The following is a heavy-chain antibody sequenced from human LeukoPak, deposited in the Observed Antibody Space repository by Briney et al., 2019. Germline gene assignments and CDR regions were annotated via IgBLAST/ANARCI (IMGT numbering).Heavy chain of an antibody. Sequence: GAPVKVSGKASGYTFTSYAMHWVRQAPGQRLEWMGWINAGNGNTKYSQKFQGRVTITRDTSASTAYMELSSLRSEDTAVYYCARGPRGYDFTFDPWGQGTLVTVSS. CDR1: GYTFTSYA. CDR2: INAGNGNT. V-gene: IGHV1-3*01. CDR3: ARGPRGYDFTFDP. J-gene: IGHJ5*02. D-gene: IGHD5-12*01.